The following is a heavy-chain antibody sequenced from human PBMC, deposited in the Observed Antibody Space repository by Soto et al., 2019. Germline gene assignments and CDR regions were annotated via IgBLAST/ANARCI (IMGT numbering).Heavy chain of an antibody. Sequence: GGSLRLSCAASGFTFSSYWMSWVRQAPGKGLEWVANIKQDGSEKYYVDSVKGRFTISRDNAKNSLYLQMNSLRAEDTAGYYCARDRWYYDSSGFSLRGSFDYWGQGTLVTVSS. D-gene: IGHD3-22*01. CDR1: GFTFSSYW. CDR3: ARDRWYYDSSGFSLRGSFDY. J-gene: IGHJ4*02. V-gene: IGHV3-7*03. CDR2: IKQDGSEK.